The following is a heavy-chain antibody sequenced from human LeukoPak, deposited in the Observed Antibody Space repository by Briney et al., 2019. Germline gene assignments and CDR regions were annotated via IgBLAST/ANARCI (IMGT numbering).Heavy chain of an antibody. CDR2: IYSGGST. Sequence: GGSLRLSCAASGFTVSSNYMSWVRQAPGKGLEWVSVIYSGGSTYYADSVKGRFTISRDNSKNTLYLQMNSLRAEDTAVYYCARDRGRGALSGGVDVWGQGTTVTVSS. D-gene: IGHD3-10*01. CDR1: GFTVSSNY. J-gene: IGHJ6*02. CDR3: ARDRGRGALSGGVDV. V-gene: IGHV3-66*01.